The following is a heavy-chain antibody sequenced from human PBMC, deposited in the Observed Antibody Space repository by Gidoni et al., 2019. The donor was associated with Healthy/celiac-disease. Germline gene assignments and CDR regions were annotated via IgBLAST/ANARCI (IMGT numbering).Heavy chain of an antibody. J-gene: IGHJ3*02. D-gene: IGHD6-13*01. V-gene: IGHV1-69*02. CDR2: IIPILGIA. CDR3: ARVRLAAAAPVPYAFDI. CDR1: GGTFSSYT. Sequence: QVQLVQSGAEVKKPGSSVKVSCKASGGTFSSYTISWVRQAPGQGLEWMGRIIPILGIANYAQKFQGRVTITADKSTSTAYMELSSLRSEDTAVYYCARVRLAAAAPVPYAFDIWGQGTMVTVSS.